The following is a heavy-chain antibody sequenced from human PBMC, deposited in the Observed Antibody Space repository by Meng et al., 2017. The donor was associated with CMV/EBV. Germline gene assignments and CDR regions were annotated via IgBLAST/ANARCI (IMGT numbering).Heavy chain of an antibody. D-gene: IGHD6-13*01. Sequence: ESLKISCTVSGGSISSYYWSWIRQPPGKGLEWIGYIYYSGSTNYNPSLKSRVTISVDTSKNQFSLKLSSVTAADTAVYYCATARGYSSSWYAEDYYGMDVWGQGTTVTVSS. J-gene: IGHJ6*02. CDR3: ATARGYSSSWYAEDYYGMDV. CDR1: GGSISSYY. CDR2: IYYSGST. V-gene: IGHV4-59*01.